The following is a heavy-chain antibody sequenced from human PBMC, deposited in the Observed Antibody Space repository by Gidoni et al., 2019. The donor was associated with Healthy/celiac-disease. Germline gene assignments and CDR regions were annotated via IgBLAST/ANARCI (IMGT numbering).Heavy chain of an antibody. Sequence: QVQLQQWGAGLLKPSETLSLTCAVYGGSFSGYYWSWIRQPPGKGLEWIGESNHSGSTNYNPSLKSRVTISVDTSKNQFSLKLSSVTAADTAVYYCARGRGIAAAGTRGAFDIWGQGTMVTVSS. D-gene: IGHD6-13*01. CDR1: GGSFSGYY. J-gene: IGHJ3*02. CDR3: ARGRGIAAAGTRGAFDI. CDR2: SNHSGST. V-gene: IGHV4-34*01.